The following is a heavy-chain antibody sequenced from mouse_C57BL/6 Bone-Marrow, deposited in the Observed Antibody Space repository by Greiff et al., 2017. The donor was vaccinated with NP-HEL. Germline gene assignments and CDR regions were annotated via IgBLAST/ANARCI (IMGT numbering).Heavy chain of an antibody. CDR1: GYTFTSYW. CDR3: AREGGSSWSDWYFDV. D-gene: IGHD1-1*01. V-gene: IGHV1-53*01. CDR2: INPSNGGT. J-gene: IGHJ1*03. Sequence: QVQLQQPGTELVKPGASVKLSCKASGYTFTSYWMHWVKQRPGQGLEWIGNINPSNGGTNYNEKFKSKATLTVDKSSSTAYMQLSSLTSEDTAVYYCAREGGSSWSDWYFDVWGTGTTVTVSS.